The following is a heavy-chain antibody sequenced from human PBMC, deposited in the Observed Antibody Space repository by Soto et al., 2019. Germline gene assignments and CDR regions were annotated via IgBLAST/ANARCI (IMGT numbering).Heavy chain of an antibody. CDR3: ARGLTGRYFSNHYYGMDV. V-gene: IGHV4-34*01. J-gene: IGHJ6*02. CDR1: GGYFRGYY. CDR2: INHSGST. Sequence: SETLSLTYAVYGGYFRGYYWSWIRQPPGKGLEWIGEINHSGSTNYNPSLKSRVTISVDTSKNQFSLKLSSVTAADTAVYYCARGLTGRYFSNHYYGMDVWGQGTTVTVSS. D-gene: IGHD3-10*01.